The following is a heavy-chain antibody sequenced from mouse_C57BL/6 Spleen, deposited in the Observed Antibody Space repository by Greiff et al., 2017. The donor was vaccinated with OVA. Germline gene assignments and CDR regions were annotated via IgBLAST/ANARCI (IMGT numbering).Heavy chain of an antibody. CDR3: AREYGSSYGFAC. CDR1: GYTFTSYW. J-gene: IGHJ3*01. D-gene: IGHD1-1*01. CDR2: IYPSDSET. V-gene: IGHV1-61*01. Sequence: VQLQQPGAELVRPGSSVKLSCKASGYTFTSYWMDWVKQRPGQGLEWIGNIYPSDSETHYNQKFKDKATLTVDKSSSTAYMQLSSLTSEDSAVYYCAREYGSSYGFACWGQGTLVTVAA.